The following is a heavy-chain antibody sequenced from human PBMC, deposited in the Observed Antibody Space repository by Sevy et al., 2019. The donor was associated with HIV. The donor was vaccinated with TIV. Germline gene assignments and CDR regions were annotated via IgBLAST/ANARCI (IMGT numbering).Heavy chain of an antibody. V-gene: IGHV3-11*04. Sequence: GGSLRLSCAASGFTFSDYYMSWVRQAPGKGLEWVSYISNSGSSKYYADSVKGRFTISRDNAKNSLYLNMNSLRAEDTAVYYCARDEWAYCSSTTCFGAQGYYYYYMDVWGRGTAVTVSS. CDR3: ARDEWAYCSSTTCFGAQGYYYYYMDV. D-gene: IGHD2-2*01. CDR1: GFTFSDYY. J-gene: IGHJ6*03. CDR2: ISNSGSSK.